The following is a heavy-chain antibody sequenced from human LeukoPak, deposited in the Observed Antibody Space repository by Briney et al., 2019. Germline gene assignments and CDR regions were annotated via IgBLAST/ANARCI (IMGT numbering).Heavy chain of an antibody. CDR3: ARCEWFGELCRY. D-gene: IGHD3-10*01. V-gene: IGHV3-30*03. J-gene: IGHJ4*02. Sequence: GGSLRLSCAASGFTFSSYGMHWVRQAPGKGLEWVAVISYDGSNKYYADSVKGRFTISRDNSKNTLYLQMNSLRAEDTAVYYCARCEWFGELCRYWGQGTLVTVSS. CDR1: GFTFSSYG. CDR2: ISYDGSNK.